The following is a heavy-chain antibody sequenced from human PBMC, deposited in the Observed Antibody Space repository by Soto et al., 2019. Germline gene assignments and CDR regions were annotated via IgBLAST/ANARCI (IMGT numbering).Heavy chain of an antibody. J-gene: IGHJ4*02. V-gene: IGHV1-2*02. Sequence: ASVKVSCKTSGYTFTGYYIHWLRQAPGQGLEWMGWINPNTGGTKYEQKFQGRVTMTRDTSVSTAYMELSRLRSDDTAVYYCGRQLAYCGGACYTEPIDYWGQGTLVTVSS. D-gene: IGHD2-21*02. CDR2: INPNTGGT. CDR3: GRQLAYCGGACYTEPIDY. CDR1: GYTFTGYY.